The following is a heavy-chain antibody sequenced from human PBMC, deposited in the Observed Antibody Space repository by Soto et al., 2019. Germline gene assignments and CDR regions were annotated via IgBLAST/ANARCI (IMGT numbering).Heavy chain of an antibody. V-gene: IGHV2-5*01. CDR3: THRRCSGGSCYNVFDF. J-gene: IGHJ3*01. CDR2: IYWSDDK. CDR1: GFSLSSRGEG. D-gene: IGHD2-15*01. Sequence: QITLKESGPTLVQPTQTLTLTCSFSGFSLSSRGEGVGWIRQPPGKALEWLALIYWSDDKRYSPSLKNRLTITGDTSKNQVVLTMTSLDPVDTATYYCTHRRCSGGSCYNVFDFWGQGAMVTVSS.